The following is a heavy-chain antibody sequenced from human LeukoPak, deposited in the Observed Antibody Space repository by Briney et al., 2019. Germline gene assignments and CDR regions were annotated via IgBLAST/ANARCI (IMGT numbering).Heavy chain of an antibody. D-gene: IGHD1-26*01. CDR1: GFTFTNYG. V-gene: IGHV3-30*18. J-gene: IGHJ4*02. CDR2: ISSDGSNK. Sequence: PGGSLRLSCAASGFTFTNYGMHWVRHAPGKRLEWLAVISSDGSNKYYTDSVKGRFTISRDNSKNTLYLQLNSLGVEDTAVYYCAKDRAYTGSLWGLGTLVTVSS. CDR3: AKDRAYTGSL.